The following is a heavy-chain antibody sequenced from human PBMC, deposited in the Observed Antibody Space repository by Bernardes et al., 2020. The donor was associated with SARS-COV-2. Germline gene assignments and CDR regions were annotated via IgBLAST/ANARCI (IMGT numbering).Heavy chain of an antibody. CDR1: GGSISSYY. Sequence: ETLSLTCTVSGGSISSYYWSWIRQPPGKGLEWIGYIYYSGSTNYNPSLKSRVTISVDTSKNQFSLKLSSVTAADTAVYYCARDALGSITIFGVVTRHGMDVWGQGTTVTVSS. J-gene: IGHJ6*02. V-gene: IGHV4-59*12. CDR3: ARDALGSITIFGVVTRHGMDV. D-gene: IGHD3-3*01. CDR2: IYYSGST.